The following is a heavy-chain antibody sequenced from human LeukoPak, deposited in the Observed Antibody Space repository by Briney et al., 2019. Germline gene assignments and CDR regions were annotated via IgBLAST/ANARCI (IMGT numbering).Heavy chain of an antibody. Sequence: GGSLRLSCAASGFTFSNYAMSWVRQAPGKGLEWVSAISGGGNSTYYADSVKGRFTISRDNSKNTLFLQMNSLRAEDTAVYYCAKARAVVVVAATNYWGQGTLVTVSS. J-gene: IGHJ4*02. D-gene: IGHD2-15*01. V-gene: IGHV3-23*01. CDR2: ISGGGNST. CDR1: GFTFSNYA. CDR3: AKARAVVVVAATNY.